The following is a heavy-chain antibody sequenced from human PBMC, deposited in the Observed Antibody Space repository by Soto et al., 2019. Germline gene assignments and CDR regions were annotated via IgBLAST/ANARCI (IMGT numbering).Heavy chain of an antibody. CDR1: GGSVSSGSYY. V-gene: IGHV4-61*01. Sequence: KTXETLSLTCTVSGGSVSSGSYYWSWIRQPPGKGLEWIGYIYYSGSTNYNPSLKSRVTISVDTSKNQFSLKLSSVTAADTAVYYCAREGGVYDSSGPFQHWGQGTLVTVSS. J-gene: IGHJ1*01. CDR2: IYYSGST. D-gene: IGHD3-22*01. CDR3: AREGGVYDSSGPFQH.